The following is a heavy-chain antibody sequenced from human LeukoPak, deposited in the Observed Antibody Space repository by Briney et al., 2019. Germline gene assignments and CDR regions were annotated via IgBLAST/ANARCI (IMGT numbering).Heavy chain of an antibody. V-gene: IGHV4-61*02. J-gene: IGHJ3*02. CDR1: GGSISSGSYY. CDR3: ARESECSGGRCLDAFDI. CDR2: IYTSGIT. D-gene: IGHD2-15*01. Sequence: PSQTLSLXCTVSGGSISSGSYYWTWIRQPARKGLEWIGRIYTSGITIYNPSLKSRVTISVDTSKNQFSLKLSSVTAADTAVYYCARESECSGGRCLDAFDIWGQGTMVTVSS.